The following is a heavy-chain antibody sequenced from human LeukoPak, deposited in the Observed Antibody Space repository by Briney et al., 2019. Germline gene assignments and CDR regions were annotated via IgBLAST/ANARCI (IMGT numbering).Heavy chain of an antibody. D-gene: IGHD3-22*01. CDR3: ARDLARAGYYETAYYYYGMDV. J-gene: IGHJ6*02. CDR2: IIPILGIA. Sequence: SVKVSCKASGGTFSSYTISWVRQAPGQGLEWMGRIIPILGIANYAQKFQGRATITADKSTSTAYMELSSLRSEDTAVYYCARDLARAGYYETAYYYYGMDVWGQGTTVTVSS. V-gene: IGHV1-69*04. CDR1: GGTFSSYT.